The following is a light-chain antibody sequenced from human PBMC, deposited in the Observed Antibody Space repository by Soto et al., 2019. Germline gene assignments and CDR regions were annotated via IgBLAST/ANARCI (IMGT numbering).Light chain of an antibody. CDR3: QSYDSSLSGSEV. CDR2: GNG. V-gene: IGLV1-40*01. Sequence: QSVLTQPASVSGSPGQSITISCTGSSSNIGAGHDVHWYQRLPGTAPKLLIYGNGNRPSGVPDRFSGSKSGTSASLAITGLHAEDEADYYCQSYDSSLSGSEVFGNGTKLTVL. J-gene: IGLJ1*01. CDR1: SSNIGAGHD.